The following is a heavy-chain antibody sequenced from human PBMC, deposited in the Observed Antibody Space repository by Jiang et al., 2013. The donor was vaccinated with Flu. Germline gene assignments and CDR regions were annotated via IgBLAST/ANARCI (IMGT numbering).Heavy chain of an antibody. CDR3: ARDGDLWFGESLYYYYNLDV. CDR1: GGSINSFY. V-gene: IGHV4-4*07. CDR2: IFNTGRS. Sequence: LLKPSETLSLTCTVSGGSINSFYWSWIRQPAGKGLEWIGRIFNTGRSDLNPSLEGRVSMSLDPSKNQLSLQLTSVTAADTAVYYCARDGDLWFGESLYYYYNLDVWGQGTTVTVSS. D-gene: IGHD3-10*01. J-gene: IGHJ6*02.